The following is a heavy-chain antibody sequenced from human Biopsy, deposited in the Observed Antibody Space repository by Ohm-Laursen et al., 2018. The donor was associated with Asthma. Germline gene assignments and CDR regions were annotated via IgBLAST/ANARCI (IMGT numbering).Heavy chain of an antibody. CDR2: ISYDGSNK. CDR1: GFTFSSYG. D-gene: IGHD3-3*01. CDR3: ASQCSGADCWSGYYYFDY. J-gene: IGHJ4*02. Sequence: SLSLSCTASGFTFSSYGMPCVRQAPGKGLEWVAVISYDGSNKYYADSVKGRVTISRDNSKNTLYLQMNSLRAEDTAVYYGASQCSGADCWSGYYYFDYWGQGTLVTVSS. V-gene: IGHV3-30*03.